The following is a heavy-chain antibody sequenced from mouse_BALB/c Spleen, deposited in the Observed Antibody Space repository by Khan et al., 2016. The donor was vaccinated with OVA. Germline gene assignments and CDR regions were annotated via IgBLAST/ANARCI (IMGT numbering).Heavy chain of an antibody. J-gene: IGHJ3*01. CDR1: GYPITSEYT. V-gene: IGHV3-2*02. Sequence: VQLKESGPGLVKPSQSLSLTCTVTGYPITSEYTWNWIRQFPGNKLEWMGFISYSGNTRYNPSLKSRISITRDTSKNQFFLQLNSVTSEDTATYYCARKDYYDYDPFPYWGQGTLVTVSA. D-gene: IGHD2-4*01. CDR3: ARKDYYDYDPFPY. CDR2: ISYSGNT.